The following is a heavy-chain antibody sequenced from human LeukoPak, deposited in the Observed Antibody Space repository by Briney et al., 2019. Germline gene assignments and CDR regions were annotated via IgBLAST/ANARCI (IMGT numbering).Heavy chain of an antibody. CDR3: TRGRDTAMVTSYFDY. CDR2: INHSGST. CDR1: GGSFSGYY. J-gene: IGHJ4*02. D-gene: IGHD5-18*01. V-gene: IGHV4-34*01. Sequence: SETLSLTCAVYGGSFSGYYWSWIRQPPGKGLEWIGEINHSGSTNYNPSLKSRVTISVDTSKNQFSLKLSSVTAADTAVYYCTRGRDTAMVTSYFDYWGQGALVTVSP.